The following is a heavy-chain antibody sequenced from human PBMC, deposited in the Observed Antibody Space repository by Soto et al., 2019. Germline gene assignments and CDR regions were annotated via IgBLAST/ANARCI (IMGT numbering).Heavy chain of an antibody. CDR3: AHRSYYGSVSLGFDP. J-gene: IGHJ5*02. CDR1: GFSLSTSGVG. V-gene: IGHV2-5*02. D-gene: IGHD3-10*01. CDR2: IYWDDDK. Sequence: QITLKESGPTLVKPTQTLTLTCTFSGFSLSTSGVGVGWIRQPPGKALEWLALIYWDDDKRYSPSLKSRLTIXXDXSXXQVVLTMTNMDPVDTATYYCAHRSYYGSVSLGFDPWGQGTLVTVSS.